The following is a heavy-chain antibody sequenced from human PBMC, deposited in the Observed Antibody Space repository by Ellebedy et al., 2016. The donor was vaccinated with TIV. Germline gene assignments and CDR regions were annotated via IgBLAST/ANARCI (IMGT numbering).Heavy chain of an antibody. Sequence: PGGSLRLSCAASGFTFSDFWMSWVRQAPGKGLEWVANIKEDESEKYYVDSVKGRFTISRDNAKNSLYLQMNSLRNEDTAVYYCARQISDSFDYWGQGTLVTASS. CDR2: IKEDESEK. CDR1: GFTFSDFW. CDR3: ARQISDSFDY. J-gene: IGHJ4*02. V-gene: IGHV3-7*03. D-gene: IGHD2-15*01.